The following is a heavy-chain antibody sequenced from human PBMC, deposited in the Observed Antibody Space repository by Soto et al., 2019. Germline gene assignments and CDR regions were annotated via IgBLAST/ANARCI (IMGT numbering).Heavy chain of an antibody. J-gene: IGHJ4*02. V-gene: IGHV3-30-3*01. D-gene: IGHD3-10*01. CDR3: VRLRYYGSGSYSDY. Sequence: PGGSLRLSCAASGFTFSSYAMHWVRQAPGKGLEWVAVISYDGSNKYYADSVKGRFTISRDNSKNTLYLQMNSLGAEDTAVYYCVRLRYYGSGSYSDYCGQGTLVTVSS. CDR2: ISYDGSNK. CDR1: GFTFSSYA.